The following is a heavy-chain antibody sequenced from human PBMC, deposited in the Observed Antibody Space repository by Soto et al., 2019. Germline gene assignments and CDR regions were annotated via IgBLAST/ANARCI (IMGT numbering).Heavy chain of an antibody. V-gene: IGHV1-3*01. CDR2: INAGNGNT. CDR1: GYTFTSYA. D-gene: IGHD6-6*01. J-gene: IGHJ4*02. Sequence: ASVKVSCKASGYTFTSYAMHWVRQAPGQRLEWMGWINAGNGNTKYSQKFQGRVTITRDTSASTAYMELSSLRSEDTAVYYCARLAARTYYFDYWGQGTLVTVS. CDR3: ARLAARTYYFDY.